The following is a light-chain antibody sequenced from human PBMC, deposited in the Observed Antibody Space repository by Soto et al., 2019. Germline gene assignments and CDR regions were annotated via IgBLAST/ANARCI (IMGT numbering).Light chain of an antibody. CDR1: QNINNY. V-gene: IGKV1-33*01. J-gene: IGKJ5*01. CDR3: QQYENLPT. CDR2: GAS. Sequence: DIQMTQSPSSLSASVGDRVTITCQASQNINNYLNWYQKKPGRAPKLLIYGASNWEAGVPSRFRGSGSGTDFTFTISRLQPEDIATYYCQQYENLPTFGQGTRLEIK.